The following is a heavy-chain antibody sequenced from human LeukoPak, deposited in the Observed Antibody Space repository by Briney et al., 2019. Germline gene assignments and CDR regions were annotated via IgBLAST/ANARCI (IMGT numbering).Heavy chain of an antibody. J-gene: IGHJ4*02. CDR2: IYYSGST. D-gene: IGHD6-13*01. CDR1: GGSISSSSYY. V-gene: IGHV4-39*01. CDR3: ARGGGRIAAAGTFYY. Sequence: SETLSLTCTVSGGSISSSSYYWGWIRQPPGKGLEWIGSIYYSGSTYYNPSLKSRVTISVDTSKNQFSLKLSSVTAADTAVYYCARGGGRIAAAGTFYYWGQGTLVIVSS.